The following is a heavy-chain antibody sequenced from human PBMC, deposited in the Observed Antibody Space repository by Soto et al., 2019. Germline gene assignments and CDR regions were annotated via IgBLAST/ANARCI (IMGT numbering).Heavy chain of an antibody. CDR2: ISAHNGNT. CDR1: GYAFTTYG. CDR3: ARGRYGDY. J-gene: IGHJ4*02. V-gene: IGHV1-18*01. Sequence: QVHLVQSGAEVKKPGASVKVSCKGSGYAFTTYGITWVRQAPGQGLEWMGWISAHNGNTNYAQKLQGRVTVTGDTSTSTAYMELRSLRSNDTAVYYCARGRYGDYWGQGALVTVSS. D-gene: IGHD1-1*01.